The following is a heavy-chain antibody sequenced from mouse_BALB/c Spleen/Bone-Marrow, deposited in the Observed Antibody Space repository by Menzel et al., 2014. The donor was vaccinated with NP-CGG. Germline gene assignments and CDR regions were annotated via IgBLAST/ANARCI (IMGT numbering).Heavy chain of an antibody. D-gene: IGHD2-14*01. CDR2: ISTYNGNI. Sequence: QVQLQQPGPEVVRPGVSVKIFCLGSGYTFTDYAMHWVKPSHAKSLEWFGVISTYNGNIKYNQNFKGKATRTVDNASSTAYMELARLTSEDSAIYYGGREVRAPWYAMDYWGQGTSVTVSS. CDR1: GYTFTDYA. CDR3: GREVRAPWYAMDY. J-gene: IGHJ4*01. V-gene: IGHV1-67*01.